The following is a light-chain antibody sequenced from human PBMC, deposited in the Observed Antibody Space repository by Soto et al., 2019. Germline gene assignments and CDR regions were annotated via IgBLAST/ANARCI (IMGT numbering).Light chain of an antibody. V-gene: IGLV2-8*01. CDR1: SSDVGGYNY. CDR2: EVS. CDR3: SSYSGTNYHYV. J-gene: IGLJ1*01. Sequence: QSVLTQPPSASGSFGQSVTISCTGTSSDVGGYNYVSWYQQHPGKAPKLMIYEVSERPSGVPDRFSGSKSGNTASLTASGLQADDEADYYCSSYSGTNYHYVFGTGTKV.